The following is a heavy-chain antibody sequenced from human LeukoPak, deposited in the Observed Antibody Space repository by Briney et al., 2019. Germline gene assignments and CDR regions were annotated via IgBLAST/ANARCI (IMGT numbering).Heavy chain of an antibody. V-gene: IGHV4-4*07. CDR3: ARVHYSYYMDV. D-gene: IGHD4-11*01. CDR1: GGSLSAYY. J-gene: IGHJ6*03. Sequence: SETLSLTCAVSGGSLSAYYWSWIRQPAGKGLEWIGRIYTSGSTNYNPSLKSRVTISVDTSKNQFSLKLSSVTAADTAVYYCARVHYSYYMDVWGKGTTVTVSS. CDR2: IYTSGST.